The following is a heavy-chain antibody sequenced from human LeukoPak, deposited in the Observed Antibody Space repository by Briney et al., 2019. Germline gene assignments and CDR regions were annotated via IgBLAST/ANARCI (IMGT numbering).Heavy chain of an antibody. CDR1: GFTFSSYS. Sequence: PGGSLRLSCAASGFTFSSYSMNWVRQAPGKGLEWVSSISSSSSYIYYADSVKGRFTISRDNAKNSLYLQMNSLRAEDTAVYYCARYLSAAGTGVDYWGQGTLVTVSS. J-gene: IGHJ4*02. CDR2: ISSSSSYI. CDR3: ARYLSAAGTGVDY. V-gene: IGHV3-21*01. D-gene: IGHD6-13*01.